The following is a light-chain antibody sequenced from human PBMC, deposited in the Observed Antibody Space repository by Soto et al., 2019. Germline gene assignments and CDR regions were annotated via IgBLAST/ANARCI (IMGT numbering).Light chain of an antibody. CDR3: CSYAGSFWV. Sequence: QSALTQPASVSGSPGQSITLSCTGTSSDVGSYNLVSWYQQHPGKAPKLMIYEGSKRPSGVSNRFSGSKSGNTASLTISGLQAEDEADYYCCSYAGSFWVFGGGTKVTVL. V-gene: IGLV2-23*01. CDR1: SSDVGSYNL. J-gene: IGLJ3*02. CDR2: EGS.